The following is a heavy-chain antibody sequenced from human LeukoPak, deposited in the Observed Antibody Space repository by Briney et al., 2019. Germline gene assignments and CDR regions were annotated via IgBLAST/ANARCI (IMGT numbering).Heavy chain of an antibody. D-gene: IGHD4-11*01. CDR1: GYSISSGYY. Sequence: SETLSLTCTVSGYSISSGYYWGWIRQPPGKGLEWIESIYHSGSTYYNPSLKSRVTISVDASKNQFSLKTRSVTAADTAVYYCARDRAVLQDYHQFAPWGQGTLVTVSS. CDR3: ARDRAVLQDYHQFAP. CDR2: IYHSGST. V-gene: IGHV4-38-2*02. J-gene: IGHJ5*02.